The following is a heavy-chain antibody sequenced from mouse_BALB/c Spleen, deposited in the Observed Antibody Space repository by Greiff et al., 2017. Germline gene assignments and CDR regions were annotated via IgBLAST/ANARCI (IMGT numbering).Heavy chain of an antibody. CDR2: ISYSGST. D-gene: IGHD1-1*01. V-gene: IGHV3-2*02. CDR3: ARSAYGSPYYYAMDY. Sequence: EVKLMESGPGLVKPSQSLSLTCTVTGYSITSDYAWNWIRQFPGNKLEWMGYISYSGSTSYNPSLKSRISITRDTSKNQFFLQLNSVTTEDTATYYCARSAYGSPYYYAMDYWGQGTSVTVSS. CDR1: GYSITSDYA. J-gene: IGHJ4*01.